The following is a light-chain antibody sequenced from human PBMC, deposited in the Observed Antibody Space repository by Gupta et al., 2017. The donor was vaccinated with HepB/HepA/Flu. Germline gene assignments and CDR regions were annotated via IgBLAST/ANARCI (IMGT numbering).Light chain of an antibody. Sequence: DVVMTQSPLSLPVTLGQPASISCRSSQSLVYSDGHTPLNWFQQRPGQSPRRLIYEVSKRDSGVPDRFSGRGSGTDFTLKISRVEAEDVGVYYCMQALWPPYTFGQGTKLEIQ. CDR1: QSLVYSDGHTP. CDR2: EVS. V-gene: IGKV2-30*01. J-gene: IGKJ2*01. CDR3: MQALWPPYT.